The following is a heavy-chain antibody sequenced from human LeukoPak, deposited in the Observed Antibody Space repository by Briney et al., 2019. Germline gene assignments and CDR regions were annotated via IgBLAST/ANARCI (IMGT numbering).Heavy chain of an antibody. D-gene: IGHD3-3*01. CDR1: GFSLSTNGVG. CDR2: IFWDDDE. V-gene: IGHV2-5*02. J-gene: IGHJ5*02. CDR3: IHRRGEYTSYGNWFDP. Sequence: SGPTLVNPTQTLTLTCTFSGFSLSTNGVGVGWIRQPPGKAPEWLALIFWDDDERYSPSLRSRLTITKDTSTNQVVLTMTNMDPVDTATYYCIHRRGEYTSYGNWFDPWGQGILVTVSS.